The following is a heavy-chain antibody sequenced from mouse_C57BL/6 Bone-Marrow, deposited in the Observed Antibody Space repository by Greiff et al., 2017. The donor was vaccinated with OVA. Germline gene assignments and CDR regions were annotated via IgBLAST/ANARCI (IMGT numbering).Heavy chain of an antibody. J-gene: IGHJ2*01. Sequence: QVTLKECGPGILQPSQTLRLTCSFSGFSLRTFGMGVGWIRQPSGKGLEWLAHIWWDDDKYYNPALKSRLTISKDTSKNQVFLKIANVDTADTATYYCARILYYYGSSSDYWGQGTTLTVSS. CDR3: ARILYYYGSSSDY. D-gene: IGHD1-1*01. CDR1: GFSLRTFGMG. CDR2: IWWDDDK. V-gene: IGHV8-8*01.